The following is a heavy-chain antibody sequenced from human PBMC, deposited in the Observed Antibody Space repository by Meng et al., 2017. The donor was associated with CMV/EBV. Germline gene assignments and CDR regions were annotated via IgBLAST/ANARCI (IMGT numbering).Heavy chain of an antibody. V-gene: IGHV4-39*01. D-gene: IGHD1-26*01. J-gene: IGHJ4*02. Sequence: SETLSLTCTVSGGSISSSSYYWGWIRQPPGKGLEWIGSIYYSGSTSYNPSLKSRVTISVDTSKNQFSLKLSSVTAADTAVYYCARPSGSGTMDYWGQGTLVTVSS. CDR2: IYYSGST. CDR1: GGSISSSSYY. CDR3: ARPSGSGTMDY.